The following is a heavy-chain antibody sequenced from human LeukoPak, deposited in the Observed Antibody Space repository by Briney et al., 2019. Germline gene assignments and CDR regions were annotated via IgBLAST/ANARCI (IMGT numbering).Heavy chain of an antibody. CDR3: ARDAGRGATFDY. CDR2: IYYSGST. Sequence: SETLSLTCTVSGGSISAYYWSWIRQPPGKGLEWIGYIYYSGSTNYNPSLKSRVTISVDTSKSQFSLKLSSVTAADTAVYYCARDAGRGATFDYWGQGTLVTVSS. J-gene: IGHJ4*02. CDR1: GGSISAYY. V-gene: IGHV4-59*01. D-gene: IGHD1-26*01.